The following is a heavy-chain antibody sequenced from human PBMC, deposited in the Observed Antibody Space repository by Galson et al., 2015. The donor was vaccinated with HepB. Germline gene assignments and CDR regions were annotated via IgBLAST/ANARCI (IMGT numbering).Heavy chain of an antibody. CDR1: GFTFSSYA. CDR3: AKPPIVVVPAATYFDY. V-gene: IGHV3-23*01. CDR2: ISGSGGST. J-gene: IGHJ4*02. D-gene: IGHD2-2*01. Sequence: SLRLSCAASGFTFSSYAMSWVRQAPGKGLEWVSAISGSGGSTYYADSVKGRFTISRDNSKNTLYLQMNSLRAEDTAVYYCAKPPIVVVPAATYFDYWGQGTLVTVSS.